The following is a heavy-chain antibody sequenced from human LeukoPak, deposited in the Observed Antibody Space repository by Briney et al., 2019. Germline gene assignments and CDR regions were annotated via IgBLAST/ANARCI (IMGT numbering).Heavy chain of an antibody. CDR1: GGSISSYY. Sequence: SETLSLTCTVSGGSISSYYWSWIRQPPGKGLEWIGYIYYSGSTNYNPSLKSRVTISVDTSKNQFSLKLSSATAADTAVYYCARDSRSGWYGNYFGYWGQGTLVTVSS. J-gene: IGHJ4*02. CDR3: ARDSRSGWYGNYFGY. V-gene: IGHV4-59*01. CDR2: IYYSGST. D-gene: IGHD6-19*01.